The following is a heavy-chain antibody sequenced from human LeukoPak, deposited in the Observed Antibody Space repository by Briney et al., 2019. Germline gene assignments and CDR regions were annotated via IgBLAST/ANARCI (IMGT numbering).Heavy chain of an antibody. CDR1: GDTFSSYA. D-gene: IGHD3-10*01. CDR3: ARGGITMVRGVITPYYFDY. V-gene: IGHV1-69*13. CDR2: IIPMFGTA. Sequence: SVKVSCKASGDTFSSYAISWVRQAPGQGLEWMGRIIPMFGTANYAQKFQGRVTITADESTSTAYMDLSSLRSEDTAVYYCARGGITMVRGVITPYYFDYWGQGTLVTVSS. J-gene: IGHJ4*02.